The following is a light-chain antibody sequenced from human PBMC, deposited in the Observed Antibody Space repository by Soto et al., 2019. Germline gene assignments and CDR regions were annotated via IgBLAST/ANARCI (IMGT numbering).Light chain of an antibody. J-gene: IGKJ1*01. CDR3: QQYGSSPGT. CDR2: GAS. CDR1: QSVSSSY. Sequence: EIVMTPSPATLSVSRVERATLSCRASQSVSSSYLAWYQHRPGQAPRLLIYGASSRATGIPDRFSGSGSGTDFTLIISRLEPEDFAVYYCQQYGSSPGTFGQGTKVDIK. V-gene: IGKV3-20*01.